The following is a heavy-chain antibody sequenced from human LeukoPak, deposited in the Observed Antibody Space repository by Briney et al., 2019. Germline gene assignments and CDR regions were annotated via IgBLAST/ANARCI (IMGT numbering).Heavy chain of an antibody. CDR3: ARELHRDYYDTSGYFDY. D-gene: IGHD3-22*01. CDR2: ISSSGSTI. V-gene: IGHV3-11*01. Sequence: GGSLRLSCAASGFTFSDHYMSWIRQAPGKGLEWVSYISSSGSTIYYADSVKGRFTISRDNAKNSLYLQMNSLRAEDTAVYYRARELHRDYYDTSGYFDYWGQGTLVTVSS. CDR1: GFTFSDHY. J-gene: IGHJ4*02.